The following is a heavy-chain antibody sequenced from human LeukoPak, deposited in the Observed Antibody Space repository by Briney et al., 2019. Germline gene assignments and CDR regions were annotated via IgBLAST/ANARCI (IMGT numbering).Heavy chain of an antibody. V-gene: IGHV3-7*01. CDR1: GFRLGDYW. D-gene: IGHD3-22*01. CDR3: TRDLNHDSSG. J-gene: IGHJ4*02. CDR2: IKFDGSEI. Sequence: GGSLRLSCEASGFRLGDYWMTWVRQAPGKGLECVGNIKFDGSEIYYRDPVRGRFTISRDNAKNSLYLQMNSLRVEDTGVYYCTRDLNHDSSGWGQGTLVTVS.